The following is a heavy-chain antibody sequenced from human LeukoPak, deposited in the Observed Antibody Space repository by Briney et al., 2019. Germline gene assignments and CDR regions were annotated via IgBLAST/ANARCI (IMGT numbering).Heavy chain of an antibody. V-gene: IGHV4-59*12. CDR1: GGSFSGYS. Sequence: PSETLSLTCAVYGGSFSGYSWSWIRQPPGKGLEWIGYIYYSGSTYYNPSLKSRVTISVDTSKNQFSLKLSSVTAADTAVYYCARSSARYSSSWYIDYWGQGTLVTVSS. CDR2: IYYSGST. CDR3: ARSSARYSSSWYIDY. J-gene: IGHJ4*02. D-gene: IGHD6-13*01.